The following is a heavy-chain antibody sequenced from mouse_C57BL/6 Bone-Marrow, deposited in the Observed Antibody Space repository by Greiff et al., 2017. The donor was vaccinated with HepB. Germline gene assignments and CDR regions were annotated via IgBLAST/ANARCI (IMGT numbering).Heavy chain of an antibody. Sequence: EVQLQQSGAELVRPGASVKLSCTASGFNIKDDYMHWVKQRPEQGLEWIGWIDPENGDTEYASKFQGKATITADTSSNTAYLQLSSLTSEDTAVYYCTSNWDGQKNCWGRGTTLTVSS. D-gene: IGHD4-1*01. CDR1: GFNIKDDY. CDR3: TSNWDGQKNC. V-gene: IGHV14-4*01. CDR2: IDPENGDT. J-gene: IGHJ2*01.